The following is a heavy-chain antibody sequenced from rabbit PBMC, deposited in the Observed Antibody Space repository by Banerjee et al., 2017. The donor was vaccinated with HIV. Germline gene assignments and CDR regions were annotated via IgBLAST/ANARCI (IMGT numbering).Heavy chain of an antibody. D-gene: IGHD6-1*01. CDR1: GFSFSSSYW. CDR3: ARGDTDHYVSDVHARVGAFDP. J-gene: IGHJ2*01. Sequence: QEQLEESGGGLVKPEGSLTLTCTASGFSFSSSYWICWVRQAPGKGLEWIACIDAGTSGSTYYASWAKGRFTITRSTSLNTVTLQLKSLTAADTATYFCARGDTDHYVSDVHARVGAFDPWGQGTLVTVS. CDR2: IDAGTSGST. V-gene: IGHV1S45*01.